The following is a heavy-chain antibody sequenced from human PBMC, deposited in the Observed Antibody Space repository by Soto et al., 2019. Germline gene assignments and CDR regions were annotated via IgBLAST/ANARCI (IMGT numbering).Heavy chain of an antibody. J-gene: IGHJ1*01. CDR1: GFTFSSYA. Sequence: GGSLRLSCAASGFTFSSYAMSWVRQAPGKGLEWVSAISGSGGSTYYADSVKGRFTISRDNSKNTLYLQMNSLRAEDTAVYYCAKGGPIAVAFSRTEEDGYFQHWGQGTLVTVSS. CDR3: AKGGPIAVAFSRTEEDGYFQH. V-gene: IGHV3-23*01. CDR2: ISGSGGST. D-gene: IGHD6-19*01.